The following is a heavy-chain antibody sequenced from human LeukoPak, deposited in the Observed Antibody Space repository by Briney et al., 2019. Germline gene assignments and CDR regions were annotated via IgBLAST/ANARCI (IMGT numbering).Heavy chain of an antibody. CDR1: GYTHTELS. D-gene: IGHD3-16*02. CDR2: FDPEDGET. V-gene: IGHV1-24*01. J-gene: IGHJ5*02. Sequence: GASVKVSCKVSGYTHTELSMHWVRQAPGRGLEWMGGFDPEDGETIYAQKFQGRVTMTEDTSADTAYMELSSLRSEDTAVYYCATGRLRLGELSNWFDPWGQGTLVTVSS. CDR3: ATGRLRLGELSNWFDP.